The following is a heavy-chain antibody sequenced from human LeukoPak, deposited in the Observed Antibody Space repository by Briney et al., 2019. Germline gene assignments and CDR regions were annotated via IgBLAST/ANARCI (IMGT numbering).Heavy chain of an antibody. Sequence: GGSLRLSCAASGFTFDVYAMHCVRQAPGKGLERVSGISWNSGSIGYTDSVKGRFNISRDNAKHSLYLKKNTLRPEHTALYYCEKAINPHTGIDYWGQGTLVTVSS. CDR1: GFTFDVYA. CDR3: EKAINPHTGIDY. J-gene: IGHJ4*02. V-gene: IGHV3-9*01. CDR2: ISWNSGSI. D-gene: IGHD1-1*01.